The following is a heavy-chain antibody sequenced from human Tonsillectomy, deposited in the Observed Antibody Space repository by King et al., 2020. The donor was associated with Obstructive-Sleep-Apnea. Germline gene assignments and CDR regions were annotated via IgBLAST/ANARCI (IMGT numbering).Heavy chain of an antibody. CDR2: IYYSGST. D-gene: IGHD2-15*01. CDR3: ARDSGYCSGGSCYSPRGYYYYGMDV. V-gene: IGHV4-59*01. Sequence: QLQESGPGLVKPSETLSLTCTVSGGSISSYYWSWIRQPPGKGLEWIGYIYYSGSTNYNPSLKSRVTISVDTSKNQFSLKLSTVTDADTAVYYCARDSGYCSGGSCYSPRGYYYYGMDVWGQGTTVTVSS. CDR1: GGSISSYY. J-gene: IGHJ6*02.